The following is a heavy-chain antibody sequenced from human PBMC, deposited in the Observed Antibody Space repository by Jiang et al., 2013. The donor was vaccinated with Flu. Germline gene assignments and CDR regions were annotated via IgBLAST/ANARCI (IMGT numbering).Heavy chain of an antibody. J-gene: IGHJ4*02. V-gene: IGHV3-23*04. Sequence: VQLVESGGGLVQPGGSLRLSCAASGITFSRSAMSWVRQAPGKGLEWVSAISGSSGSTYYADSVKGRFTISRDNSRNTLYLQMNSLRAEDTAVYYCAKGGYSYGEYRFYSDYWGQGTLVTVSS. D-gene: IGHD5-18*01. CDR1: GITFSRSA. CDR2: ISGSSGST. CDR3: AKGGYSYGEYRFYSDY.